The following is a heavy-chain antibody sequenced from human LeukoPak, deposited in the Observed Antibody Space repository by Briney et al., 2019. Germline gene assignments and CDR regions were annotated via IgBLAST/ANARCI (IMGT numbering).Heavy chain of an antibody. V-gene: IGHV3-23*01. CDR3: AKDGGMRSYYYDSSGYSVDY. CDR1: GFTFSSYA. Sequence: GGSLGLSCAASGFTFSSYAMSWVRQAPGKGLEWVSAISGSGGSTYYADSVKGRFTISRDNSKNTLYLQMNSLRAEDTAVYYCAKDGGMRSYYYDSSGYSVDYWGQGTLVTVSS. J-gene: IGHJ4*02. CDR2: ISGSGGST. D-gene: IGHD3-22*01.